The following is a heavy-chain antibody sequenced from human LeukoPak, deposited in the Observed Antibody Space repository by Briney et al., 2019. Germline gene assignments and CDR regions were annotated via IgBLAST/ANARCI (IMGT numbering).Heavy chain of an antibody. V-gene: IGHV3-21*01. CDR2: ISSSSSYI. J-gene: IGHJ4*02. CDR3: AKDRRTYSGSYLDY. D-gene: IGHD1-26*01. Sequence: GGSLRLSCAASGFTFSSYSMNWVRQAPGKGLEWVSSISSSSSYIYYADSVKGRFTISRDNAKNSLYLQMNSLRAEDTAVYYCAKDRRTYSGSYLDYWGQGTLVTVSS. CDR1: GFTFSSYS.